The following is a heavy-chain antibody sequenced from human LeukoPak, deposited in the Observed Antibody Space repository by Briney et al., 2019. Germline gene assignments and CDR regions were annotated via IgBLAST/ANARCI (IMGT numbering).Heavy chain of an antibody. D-gene: IGHD6-13*01. CDR1: GGSFSGYY. CDR2: INHSGST. V-gene: IGHV4-34*01. CDR3: ARGRTPGAAAGILDY. J-gene: IGHJ4*02. Sequence: PSETLSLTCAVYGGSFSGYYWSWIRQPPGKGLEWIGEINHSGSTNYNPSLKSRVTISVDTSKNQFSLKLSSVTAADTAVYYCARGRTPGAAAGILDYWGQGILVTVSS.